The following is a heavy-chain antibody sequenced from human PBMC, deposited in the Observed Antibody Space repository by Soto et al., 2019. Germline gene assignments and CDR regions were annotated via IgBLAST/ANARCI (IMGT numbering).Heavy chain of an antibody. V-gene: IGHV3-21*01. CDR1: GFTFSTYS. CDR3: LIAVAGSFAPDY. D-gene: IGHD6-19*01. J-gene: IGHJ4*02. Sequence: EVQLVESGGGPVKPGGSLRLSCAASGFTFSTYSMNWVRQAPGKGLEWVSYISSSSTYIYYADSVKGRFTISRDNAKNSLYLQMNSLRAEDTAVYYCLIAVAGSFAPDYWGQGTLVTVSS. CDR2: ISSSSTYI.